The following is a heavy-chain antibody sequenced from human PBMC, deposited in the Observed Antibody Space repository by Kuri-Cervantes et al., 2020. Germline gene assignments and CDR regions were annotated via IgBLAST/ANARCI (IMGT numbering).Heavy chain of an antibody. Sequence: GGSLRLSCAASGFTVSSNYMSWVRQAPGKGLEWVSVIYSGGNTYYADSVKGRFTISRDNAKNSLYLQMNSLRAEDTAVYYCASFYYDSSGYYRSHTYYYGMDVWGQGTTVTVSS. CDR2: IYSGGNT. J-gene: IGHJ6*02. D-gene: IGHD3-22*01. CDR3: ASFYYDSSGYYRSHTYYYGMDV. V-gene: IGHV3-53*01. CDR1: GFTVSSNY.